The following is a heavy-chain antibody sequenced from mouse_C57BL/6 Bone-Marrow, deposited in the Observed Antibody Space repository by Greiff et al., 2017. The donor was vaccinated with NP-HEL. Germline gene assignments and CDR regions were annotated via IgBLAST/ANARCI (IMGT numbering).Heavy chain of an antibody. CDR3: ARWDDYDVYFDY. V-gene: IGHV1-72*01. Sequence: QVQLQQSVAELVRPGASVKLSCTASGFNIKNTYMHWVKQRPGRGLEWIGRIDPNSGGTKYNEKFKSKATLTVDKPSSTAYMQLSSLTSEDSAVYYCARWDDYDVYFDYWGQGTTLTVSS. J-gene: IGHJ2*01. CDR2: IDPNSGGT. CDR1: GFNIKNTY. D-gene: IGHD2-4*01.